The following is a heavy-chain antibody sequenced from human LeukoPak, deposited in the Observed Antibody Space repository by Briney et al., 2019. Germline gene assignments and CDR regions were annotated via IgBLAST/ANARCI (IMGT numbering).Heavy chain of an antibody. CDR3: ARCLIVGATAYFDY. J-gene: IGHJ4*02. Sequence: SETLSLTCTVSGGSTSSYYWSWIRQPAGKGLEWIGRIYTSGSTNYNPSLKSRVTMSVDTSKNQFSLKLSSVTAADTAVYYCARCLIVGATAYFDYWGQGTLVTVSS. CDR2: IYTSGST. CDR1: GGSTSSYY. D-gene: IGHD1-26*01. V-gene: IGHV4-4*07.